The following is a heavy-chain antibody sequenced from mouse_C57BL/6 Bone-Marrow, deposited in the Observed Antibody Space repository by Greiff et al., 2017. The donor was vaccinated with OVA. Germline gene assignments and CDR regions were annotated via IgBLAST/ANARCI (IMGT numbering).Heavy chain of an antibody. CDR2: ISSGGDYN. J-gene: IGHJ4*01. Sequence: EVQRVESGEGLVKPGGSLKLSCAASGFTFSSYAMSWVRQTPEKRLEWVAYISSGGDYNNYADTVKGQFTISRDNARNTLYLQMSSLKSEDTAMYYCTRLLAAMDYWGQGTSVTVSS. D-gene: IGHD2-1*01. V-gene: IGHV5-9-1*02. CDR1: GFTFSSYA. CDR3: TRLLAAMDY.